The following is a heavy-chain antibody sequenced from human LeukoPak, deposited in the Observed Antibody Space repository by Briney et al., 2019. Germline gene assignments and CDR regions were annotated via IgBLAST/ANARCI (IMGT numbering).Heavy chain of an antibody. V-gene: IGHV4-59*01. CDR1: GGSINSYY. Sequence: SETLSLTCTVSGGSINSYYWSWIRQPPGKGLDWIGYISYSGCTNYNPSLRSRVTISVDTSETKFSLKLTSVTAADTAVYYCARWDYSDSSAYSAFDIWGQGTMVTVSS. D-gene: IGHD3-22*01. CDR2: ISYSGCT. CDR3: ARWDYSDSSAYSAFDI. J-gene: IGHJ3*02.